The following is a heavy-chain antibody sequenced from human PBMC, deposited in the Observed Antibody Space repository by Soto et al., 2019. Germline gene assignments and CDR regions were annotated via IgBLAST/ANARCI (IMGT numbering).Heavy chain of an antibody. J-gene: IGHJ5*02. CDR2: IYHSGST. D-gene: IGHD3-22*01. CDR1: GGSISSSNW. V-gene: IGHV4-4*02. Sequence: SETLSLTCAVSGGSISSSNWWSWVRQPPGKGLEWIGEIYHSGSTNYNPSLKSRVTISVDKSKNQFSLKLSSVTAADTAVYSCASSRYDSSGYYLNWFDPWGQGTLVTVSS. CDR3: ASSRYDSSGYYLNWFDP.